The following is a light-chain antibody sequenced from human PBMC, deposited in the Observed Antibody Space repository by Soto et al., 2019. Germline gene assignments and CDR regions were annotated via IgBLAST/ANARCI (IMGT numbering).Light chain of an antibody. CDR2: KAS. J-gene: IGKJ1*01. CDR1: QTISSW. V-gene: IGKV1-5*03. CDR3: QHDNSYAEA. Sequence: DIQMTQSPSTLSGSVGDRVTITCRASQTISSWLAWYQQKPGKAPKLLIYKASTLKSGVPSRVSGSGSGTEFTLTISSLQPDDFATYYGQHDNSYAEAFGQGTKGELK.